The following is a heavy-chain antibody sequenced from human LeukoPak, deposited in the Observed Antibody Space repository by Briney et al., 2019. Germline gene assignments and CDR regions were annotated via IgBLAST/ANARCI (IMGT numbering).Heavy chain of an antibody. CDR3: ARDSSGWYYYFDY. CDR2: IKQDGSEK. V-gene: IGHV3-7*01. CDR1: GFTFSSYW. D-gene: IGHD6-19*01. J-gene: IGHJ4*02. Sequence: GGFLRLSCAASGFTFSSYWMSWVRQAPGKGLEWVANIKQDGSEKYYVDSVKGRFTISRDNAKNSLYLQMNSLRAEDTAVYYCARDSSGWYYYFDYWGQGTLVTVSS.